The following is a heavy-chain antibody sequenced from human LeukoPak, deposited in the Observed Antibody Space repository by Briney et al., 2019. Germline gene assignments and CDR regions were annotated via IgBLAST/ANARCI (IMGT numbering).Heavy chain of an antibody. D-gene: IGHD3-16*01. J-gene: IGHJ4*02. V-gene: IGHV3-23*01. Sequence: GGSLRLSCAASGLSFSSFAMSWVRQGPARGLEWVSSIIGNGETFYSDSVKGRFTLSSDSSRNTVYFQLNNLRVEDTAIYYCARASWVSSTDAVRWGQGTLVTVSS. CDR2: IIGNGET. CDR1: GLSFSSFA. CDR3: ARASWVSSTDAVR.